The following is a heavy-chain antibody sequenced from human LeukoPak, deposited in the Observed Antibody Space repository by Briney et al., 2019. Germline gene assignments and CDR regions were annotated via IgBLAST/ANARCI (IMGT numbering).Heavy chain of an antibody. V-gene: IGHV4-34*01. D-gene: IGHD3-10*01. Sequence: PSETLSLTCAVYGGSFSGYYWSWIRQPPGKGLEWNGEINHSGSTNYNPSLKSRVTISVDTSKNQFSLKLSSVTAADTAVYYCARGLRSTTYYYGSGSYSGYGMDVWGKGTTVTVSS. CDR3: ARGLRSTTYYYGSGSYSGYGMDV. J-gene: IGHJ6*04. CDR1: GGSFSGYY. CDR2: INHSGST.